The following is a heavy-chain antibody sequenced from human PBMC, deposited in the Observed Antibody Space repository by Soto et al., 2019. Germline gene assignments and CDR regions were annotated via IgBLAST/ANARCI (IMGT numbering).Heavy chain of an antibody. CDR1: GFTFSSYA. CDR3: AKDATYYDFWSGYLTYYYYYMDV. J-gene: IGHJ6*03. D-gene: IGHD3-3*01. Sequence: GGSLRLSCAASGFTFSSYAMSWVRQAPGKGLEWVSAISGSGGSTYYADSVKGRFTISRDNSKNTLYLQMNSLRAEDTAVYYCAKDATYYDFWSGYLTYYYYYMDVWGKGTTVTVSS. V-gene: IGHV3-23*01. CDR2: ISGSGGST.